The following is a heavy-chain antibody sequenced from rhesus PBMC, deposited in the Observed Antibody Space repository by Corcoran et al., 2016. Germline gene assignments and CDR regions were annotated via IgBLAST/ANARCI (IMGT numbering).Heavy chain of an antibody. J-gene: IGHJ1*01. CDR3: AKDPRIAAAPKYFEF. CDR2: INNGGCST. D-gene: IGHD6-31*01. Sequence: EVQLVETGGGLVQPGGSLKLSCAASGFTFSSYGMSWVRQAPGKGLEWVLYINNGGCSTYYADSVKGRFTISRDNSKNTLSLQMNSLRAEDTAVYYCAKDPRIAAAPKYFEFWGQGALVTVSS. V-gene: IGHV3S5*01. CDR1: GFTFSSYG.